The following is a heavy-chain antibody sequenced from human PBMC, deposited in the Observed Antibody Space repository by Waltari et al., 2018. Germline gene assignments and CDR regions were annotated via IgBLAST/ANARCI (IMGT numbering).Heavy chain of an antibody. CDR3: ARAAAPWYYYYMDV. CDR2: IYYSGST. CDR1: GGSISSYY. Sequence: QEQLQESGPGLVKPSETLSLTCTVSGGSISSYYWSWIRQPPGKGLEWIGYIYYSGSTNYNPSLKSRVTISVDTSKNQFSLKLSSVTAADTAVYYCARAAAPWYYYYMDVWGKGTTVTISS. J-gene: IGHJ6*03. D-gene: IGHD6-13*01. V-gene: IGHV4-59*01.